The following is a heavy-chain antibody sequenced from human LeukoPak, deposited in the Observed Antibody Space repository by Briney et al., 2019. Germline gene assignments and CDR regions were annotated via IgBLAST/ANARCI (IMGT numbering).Heavy chain of an antibody. CDR1: GYTFTSYY. D-gene: IGHD3-16*02. Sequence: ASVKVSCKASGYTFTSYYMHWVRQAPGQGLEWMGIINPSGGSTNYAQKLQGRVTMTTDTSTSTAYMELRSLRSDDTAVYYCARDSYVWGSYRVDYWGQGTLVTVSS. CDR2: INPSGGST. V-gene: IGHV1-46*01. CDR3: ARDSYVWGSYRVDY. J-gene: IGHJ4*02.